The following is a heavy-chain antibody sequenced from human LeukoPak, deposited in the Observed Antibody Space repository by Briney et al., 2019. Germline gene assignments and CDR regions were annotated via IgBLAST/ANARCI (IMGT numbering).Heavy chain of an antibody. Sequence: APVKVSCKASGYTFTSYDINWVRQATGQGLEWMGWMNPNSGNTGYAQKFQGRVTMTRNTSISTAYMELSSLRSEDTAVYYCARGVHTMVRGVFPADYWGQGTLVTVSS. CDR1: GYTFTSYD. CDR2: MNPNSGNT. CDR3: ARGVHTMVRGVFPADY. V-gene: IGHV1-8*01. J-gene: IGHJ4*02. D-gene: IGHD3-10*01.